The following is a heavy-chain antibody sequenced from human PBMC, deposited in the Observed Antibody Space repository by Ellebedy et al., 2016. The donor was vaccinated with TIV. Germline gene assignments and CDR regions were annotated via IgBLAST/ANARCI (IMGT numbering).Heavy chain of an antibody. V-gene: IGHV3-23*01. J-gene: IGHJ5*02. CDR3: VKDRPQWPIDA. CDR2: IGSSGSNT. D-gene: IGHD2-8*01. Sequence: GESLKISCAASGFTFSSYSMSWVRQAPGEGLEWVSSIGSSGSNTYYADSVKGRFTISRDNSRNTVFLRMDSLRADDTAVYYCVKDRPQWPIDAWGQGTLVTVSS. CDR1: GFTFSSYS.